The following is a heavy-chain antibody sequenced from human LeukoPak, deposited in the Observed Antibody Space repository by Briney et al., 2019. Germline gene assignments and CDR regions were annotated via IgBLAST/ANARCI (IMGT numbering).Heavy chain of an antibody. Sequence: SVKVSCKASGGTFSSYAINWVRQAPGQGLEWMGGIIPIFGTSNYAHKFQGRVTITADESTSTVYMELSSLRSDDTAIYYCAFEGYNYGYNWGQGTLVTVS. CDR2: IIPIFGTS. J-gene: IGHJ4*02. CDR3: AFEGYNYGYN. D-gene: IGHD5-18*01. CDR1: GGTFSSYA. V-gene: IGHV1-69*13.